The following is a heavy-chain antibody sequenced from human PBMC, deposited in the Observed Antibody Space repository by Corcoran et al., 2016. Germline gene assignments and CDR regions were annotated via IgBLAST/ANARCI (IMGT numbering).Heavy chain of an antibody. V-gene: IGHV1-18*01. Sequence: QVQLVQSGAEVKKPGASVKVSCKASGYTFTSYGISWVRQAPGQGLEWMGWISAYNGNTNYAQKLQGRVTMTTDTSTSTAYMELRSLRSADTAVYYGARGGDCSSTSCYRGEYYYYGMDVWGQGTTVTVSS. J-gene: IGHJ6*02. D-gene: IGHD2-2*02. CDR3: ARGGDCSSTSCYRGEYYYYGMDV. CDR2: ISAYNGNT. CDR1: GYTFTSYG.